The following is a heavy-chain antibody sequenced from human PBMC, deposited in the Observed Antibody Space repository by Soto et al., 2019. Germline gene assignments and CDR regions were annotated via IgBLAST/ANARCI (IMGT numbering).Heavy chain of an antibody. Sequence: QLQLQESGPGLVKPSETLSLTCTVSGGSISSSSYYWGWIRQPPGKGLEWIGSIYYSGSTHYNPSLKSRVTISVDTSKNQFSLKLSSVTAADTAVYYCARQIVVGKAHAFDIWGQGTMVTVSS. CDR1: GGSISSSSYY. CDR2: IYYSGST. J-gene: IGHJ3*02. V-gene: IGHV4-39*01. CDR3: ARQIVVGKAHAFDI. D-gene: IGHD3-22*01.